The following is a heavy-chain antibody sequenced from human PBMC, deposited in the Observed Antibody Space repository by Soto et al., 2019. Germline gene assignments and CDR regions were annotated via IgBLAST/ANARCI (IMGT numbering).Heavy chain of an antibody. CDR1: GGSISSSSYY. CDR3: ARGLGYCSSTSCYGRPEPKKEDDY. J-gene: IGHJ4*02. V-gene: IGHV4-39*01. CDR2: FYYSGST. D-gene: IGHD2-2*01. Sequence: SETLSLTCTVSGGSISSSSYYWGWIRQPPGKGLGWIGSFYYSGSTYYNPSLKSRVTISVDTSKNQFSLKLSSVTAADTAVYYCARGLGYCSSTSCYGRPEPKKEDDYWGQGTLVTVSS.